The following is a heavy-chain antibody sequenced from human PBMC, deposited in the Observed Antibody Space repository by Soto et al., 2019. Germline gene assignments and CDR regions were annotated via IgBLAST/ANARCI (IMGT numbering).Heavy chain of an antibody. Sequence: GGSLRPSCAASGFTFSSYGMHWVRQAPGKGLEWVAVISYDGSNKYYADSVKGRFTISRDNAKNSLYLQMNSLRAEDTAVYYCAREYDILNWFDPWGQGTLVTVSS. J-gene: IGHJ5*02. V-gene: IGHV3-30*03. CDR1: GFTFSSYG. D-gene: IGHD3-9*01. CDR3: AREYDILNWFDP. CDR2: ISYDGSNK.